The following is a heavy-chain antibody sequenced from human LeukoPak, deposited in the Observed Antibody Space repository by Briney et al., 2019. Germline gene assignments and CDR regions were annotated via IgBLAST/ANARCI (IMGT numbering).Heavy chain of an antibody. CDR1: GFTFSTYS. Sequence: GGSLRLSCAAAGFTFSTYSMTWVRQAPGKGLEWVSSITTNNNIYYAGSVKGRFTVSRDNAKNTLFLQMNILRADDTAVYYCAKASRYSGTPWGAFDIWGQGTMVTVSS. V-gene: IGHV3-21*04. D-gene: IGHD1-26*01. CDR3: AKASRYSGTPWGAFDI. J-gene: IGHJ3*02. CDR2: ITTNNNI.